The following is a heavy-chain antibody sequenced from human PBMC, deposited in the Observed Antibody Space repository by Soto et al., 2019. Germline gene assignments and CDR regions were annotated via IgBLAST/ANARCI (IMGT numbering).Heavy chain of an antibody. CDR2: IYYSGST. CDR1: GGSISRYY. CDR3: ARGDSDYGDYVSYYYYYMDV. J-gene: IGHJ6*03. V-gene: IGHV4-59*01. D-gene: IGHD4-17*01. Sequence: PSETLSLTCTVSGGSISRYYWIWIRQPPGKGLEWIGYIYYSGSTNYNPSLKSRVTISVDTSKNQFSLKLSSVTAADTAVYYCARGDSDYGDYVSYYYYYMDVWGKGTTVTVSS.